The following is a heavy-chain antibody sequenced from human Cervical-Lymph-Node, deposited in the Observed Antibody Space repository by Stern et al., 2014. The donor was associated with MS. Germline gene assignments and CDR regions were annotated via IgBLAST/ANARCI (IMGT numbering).Heavy chain of an antibody. Sequence: VQLVESGGGVVQPGRSLRLSCAASGFTFSYHAMHWVRPAPGKGLEWVALISYDGSDKNDADSVKGRFTISRDNSRNTLYLQMNSLRVDDTAVYYCARGGAVTTSDYYLDYWGQGILVTVSS. CDR2: ISYDGSDK. D-gene: IGHD4-17*01. V-gene: IGHV3-30*01. CDR1: GFTFSYHA. J-gene: IGHJ4*02. CDR3: ARGGAVTTSDYYLDY.